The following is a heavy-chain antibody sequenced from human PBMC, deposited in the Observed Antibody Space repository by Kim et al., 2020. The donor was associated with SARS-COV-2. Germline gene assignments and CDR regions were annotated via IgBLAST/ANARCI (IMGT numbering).Heavy chain of an antibody. CDR2: ISSSSSTI. V-gene: IGHV3-48*02. J-gene: IGHJ4*02. D-gene: IGHD3-22*01. CDR3: AGDSYYDSSGCYGTPDY. CDR1: GFTFSSYS. Sequence: GGPLRLSCAASGFTFSSYSMNWVRQAPGKGLEWVSYISSSSSTIYSADSVKGRFTISRDKAKNSLYLQMNSLSEEDTAVYYCAGDSYYDSSGCYGTPDYWGQGTLVTVSS.